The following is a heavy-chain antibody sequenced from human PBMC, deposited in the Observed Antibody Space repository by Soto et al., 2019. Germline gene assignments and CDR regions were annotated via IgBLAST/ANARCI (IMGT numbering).Heavy chain of an antibody. V-gene: IGHV1-3*01. J-gene: IGHJ5*02. CDR1: GYTFTTYA. D-gene: IGHD3-10*01. CDR2: INAANGNI. Sequence: QVQLVQSGAEVKQPGASVKVSCKASGYTFTTYAIHWVRQAPRQRLEWMGWINAANGNIKYSQKFEGRVTIIRDTSATGAYMDLSSLRSEDTAVYYSARDQGYYDSGGYYKPWGQGTLVTVSS. CDR3: ARDQGYYDSGGYYKP.